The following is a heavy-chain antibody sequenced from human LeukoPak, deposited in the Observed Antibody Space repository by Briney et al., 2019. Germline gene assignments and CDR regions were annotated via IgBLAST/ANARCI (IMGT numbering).Heavy chain of an antibody. CDR1: GGSISSYY. V-gene: IGHV4-59*08. Sequence: SETLSLTCTVSGGSISSYYWSWIRQPPGKGLEWIGYIYYSGSTNYNLSLKSRVTISVDTSKNQFSLNLSSVTAADTAVYYCARRDGDYDGAHFDYWGQGNLVTVSS. CDR3: ARRDGDYDGAHFDY. J-gene: IGHJ4*02. CDR2: IYYSGST. D-gene: IGHD4-17*01.